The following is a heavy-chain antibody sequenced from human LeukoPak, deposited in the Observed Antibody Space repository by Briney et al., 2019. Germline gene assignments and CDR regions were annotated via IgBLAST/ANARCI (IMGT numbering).Heavy chain of an antibody. CDR1: GGSISSSSYY. Sequence: SETLSLTCTVSGGSISSSSYYWGWIRQPPGKGLEWIGSIYYSGSTYYNPSLKSRVTISVDTSKNQFFLKLSSVTAADTAVYYCAREYCSSTSCQFDYWGQGTLVTVSS. CDR2: IYYSGST. J-gene: IGHJ4*02. CDR3: AREYCSSTSCQFDY. D-gene: IGHD2-2*01. V-gene: IGHV4-39*07.